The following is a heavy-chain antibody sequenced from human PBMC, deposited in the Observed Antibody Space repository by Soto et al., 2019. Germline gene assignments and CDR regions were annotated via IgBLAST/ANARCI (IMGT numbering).Heavy chain of an antibody. CDR1: GGSISSGNW. J-gene: IGHJ5*02. CDR3: ARWGVALAAEVNCFDP. V-gene: IGHV4-4*02. D-gene: IGHD2-15*01. Sequence: QVQLQESGPGLLTPSGTLSLTCAVSGGSISSGNWWSWVRQPPGRGLEWIGEIYHSGSTNYNPSLKSRVTISIDKSKNQFSRGLSSVTAADTAVYSCARWGVALAAEVNCFDPWGQGTLVTVSS. CDR2: IYHSGST.